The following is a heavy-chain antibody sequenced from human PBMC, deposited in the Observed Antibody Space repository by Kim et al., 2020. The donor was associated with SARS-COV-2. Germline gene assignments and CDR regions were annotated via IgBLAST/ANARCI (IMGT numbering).Heavy chain of an antibody. D-gene: IGHD3-10*01. V-gene: IGHV1-8*01. J-gene: IGHJ6*02. CDR3: AILDYYGSGSYYNLYYYYYGMNV. CDR1: GYTFTSYD. CDR2: MNPNSGNT. Sequence: ASVKVSCKASGYTFTSYDINWVRQATGQGLEWMGWMNPNSGNTGYAQKFQGRVTMTRNTSISTAYMELSSLRSEDTAVYYCAILDYYGSGSYYNLYYYYYGMNVRGQRTTVTVSS.